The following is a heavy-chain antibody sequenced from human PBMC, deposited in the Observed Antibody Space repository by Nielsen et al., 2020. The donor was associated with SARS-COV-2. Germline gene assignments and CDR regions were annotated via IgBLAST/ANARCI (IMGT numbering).Heavy chain of an antibody. V-gene: IGHV1-18*01. CDR3: ARGERWLQFFGDY. D-gene: IGHD5-24*01. Sequence: ASVKVSCKASGGTFSSYAISWVRQAPGQGLEWMGWISAYNGNTSYAQKLQGRVTMTTDTSTSTTYMELRSLRSDDTAVYYCARGERWLQFFGDYWGQGTLVTVSS. J-gene: IGHJ4*02. CDR2: ISAYNGNT. CDR1: GGTFSSYA.